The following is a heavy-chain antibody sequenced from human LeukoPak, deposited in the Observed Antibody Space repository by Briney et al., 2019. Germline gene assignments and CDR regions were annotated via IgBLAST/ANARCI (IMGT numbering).Heavy chain of an antibody. J-gene: IGHJ4*02. D-gene: IGHD5-12*01. CDR1: GFSFSNYA. Sequence: GGSLRLSCAASGFSFSNYAMSWLPQAPGKGREGVSLIISSSGATFYADPVKGRFTISGDTSTNTLYMKMNSLRAEDRALYYCAKGGYDYVEMGYFDYWGQGTLVTVSS. CDR3: AKGGYDYVEMGYFDY. CDR2: IISSSGAT. V-gene: IGHV3-23*01.